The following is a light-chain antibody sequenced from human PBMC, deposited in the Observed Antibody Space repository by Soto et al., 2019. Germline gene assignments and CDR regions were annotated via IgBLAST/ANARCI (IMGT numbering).Light chain of an antibody. CDR3: QQYNNWPPYT. Sequence: EIVMTQSPATLSVSPGERATLSCRASQSVSSNLAWYQQRPGQAPRLLIYGASIRATGIPARFSGSGSGTEFTLTISRLQSEDFAVYYCQQYNNWPPYTFGQGTKLEIK. CDR2: GAS. J-gene: IGKJ2*01. CDR1: QSVSSN. V-gene: IGKV3-15*01.